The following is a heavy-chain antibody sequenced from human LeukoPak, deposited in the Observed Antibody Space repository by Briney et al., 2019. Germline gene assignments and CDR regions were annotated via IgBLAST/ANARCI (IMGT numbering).Heavy chain of an antibody. D-gene: IGHD2-8*01. J-gene: IGHJ4*02. CDR3: AKDLYAIAAGSIDY. CDR1: GFTFSSYG. V-gene: IGHV3-30*18. Sequence: PGGSLRLSCVASGFTFSSYGMHWVRQAPGKGLEWVVVISYDGSKKHYVDSVKGRFTISRDNSENTLYLQMNSLRAEDTAVYYCAKDLYAIAAGSIDYWGQGTLVTVSS. CDR2: ISYDGSKK.